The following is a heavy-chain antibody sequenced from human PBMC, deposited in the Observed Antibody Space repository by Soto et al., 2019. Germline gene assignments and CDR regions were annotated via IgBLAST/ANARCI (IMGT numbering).Heavy chain of an antibody. J-gene: IGHJ4*02. Sequence: ASVKVSCKASGYTFTSYAMHWVRQAPGQRLEWMGWINVGNGNTKYSQKFQGRVTITRDTSASTAYMELSSLRSEDTAVYCCARGPGGPDGPGDYWGQGTLVTVSS. D-gene: IGHD2-15*01. CDR1: GYTFTSYA. CDR2: INVGNGNT. CDR3: ARGPGGPDGPGDY. V-gene: IGHV1-3*01.